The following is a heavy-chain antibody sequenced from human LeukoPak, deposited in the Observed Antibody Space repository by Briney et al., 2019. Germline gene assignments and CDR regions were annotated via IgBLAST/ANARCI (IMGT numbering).Heavy chain of an antibody. D-gene: IGHD3-22*01. CDR2: ISSSGSTI. V-gene: IGHV3-11*01. Sequence: TGGSLRLSCAASGFTFSDYYMSWIGQAPGKGLEWVSYISSSGSTIYYADSVKGRFTISRDNSKNTLYLQMNSLRAEDTAVYYCAKEHTMTLESPEPYAFDIWGQGTMVTVSS. CDR1: GFTFSDYY. CDR3: AKEHTMTLESPEPYAFDI. J-gene: IGHJ3*02.